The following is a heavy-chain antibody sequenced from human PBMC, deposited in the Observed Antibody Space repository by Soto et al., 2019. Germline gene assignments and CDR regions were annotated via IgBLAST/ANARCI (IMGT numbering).Heavy chain of an antibody. J-gene: IGHJ3*01. Sequence: QVILVQSGAEVKTPGASVKVSCKLSGYTLTESSVHWVRQAPGKGLEWMGGFDPEDGETIYAQECQGRVTMTEDTATDNAYMELSGLRSEDTAVYYCATGGGFRDAFDVWGQGTMVTVSS. D-gene: IGHD2-15*01. CDR2: FDPEDGET. CDR1: GYTLTESS. CDR3: ATGGGFRDAFDV. V-gene: IGHV1-24*01.